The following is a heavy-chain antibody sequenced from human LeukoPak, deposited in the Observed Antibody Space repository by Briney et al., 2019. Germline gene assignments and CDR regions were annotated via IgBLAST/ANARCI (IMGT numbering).Heavy chain of an antibody. CDR2: VASTEET. CDR1: AYTLSTLD. V-gene: IGHV3-13*01. CDR3: VRGGESGLDY. D-gene: IGHD3-16*01. J-gene: IGHJ4*02. Sequence: GGSLRLPCSACAYTLSTLDMHWVRQASRRGLPWVSRVASTEETYYAGSVKRRFTISRKNDKNALFLPMNSLRVCDTAVYHCVRGGESGLDYWGQGTLVTVSS.